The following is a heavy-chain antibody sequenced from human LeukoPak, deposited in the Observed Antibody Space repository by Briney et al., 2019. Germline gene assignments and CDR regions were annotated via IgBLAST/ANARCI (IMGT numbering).Heavy chain of an antibody. Sequence: ASVKVSCKASGYTFTSYGISWVRQAPGQGLEWMGWISAYNGNTNYAQKLQGRVTMTTDTSTSTAYMELRSLRSDDTAVYYCARDTEPGIAVAGTSYRGQGTLVTVSS. CDR1: GYTFTSYG. J-gene: IGHJ4*02. D-gene: IGHD6-19*01. CDR2: ISAYNGNT. V-gene: IGHV1-18*01. CDR3: ARDTEPGIAVAGTSY.